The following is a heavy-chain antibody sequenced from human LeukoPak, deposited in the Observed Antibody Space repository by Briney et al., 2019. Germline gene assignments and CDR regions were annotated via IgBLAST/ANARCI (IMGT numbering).Heavy chain of an antibody. Sequence: SETLSLTCAVYGGSFSGYYWSWIRQPPGKGLEWIGEINHSGSTNYNPSLKSRVTISVDTSKNQFSLKLSSVTAADTAVYYCAREDYGGNSALDYWGQGTLVTVSS. CDR2: INHSGST. D-gene: IGHD4-23*01. CDR1: GGSFSGYY. CDR3: AREDYGGNSALDY. V-gene: IGHV4-34*01. J-gene: IGHJ4*02.